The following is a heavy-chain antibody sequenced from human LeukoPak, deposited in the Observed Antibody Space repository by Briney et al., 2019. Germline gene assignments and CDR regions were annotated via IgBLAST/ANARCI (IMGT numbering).Heavy chain of an antibody. CDR1: GGTFSSYA. D-gene: IGHD1-14*01. V-gene: IGHV1-69*06. J-gene: IGHJ4*02. CDR3: AGSYNTYYAQDY. Sequence: WVSVKVSCKASGGTFSSYAISWVRQAPGQGPEWIGGIIPISGTAKYAQKLQGRVTISADMSTGTAYMELSSLRSEDTAVYYCAGSYNTYYAQDYWGQGALVTVSS. CDR2: IIPISGTA.